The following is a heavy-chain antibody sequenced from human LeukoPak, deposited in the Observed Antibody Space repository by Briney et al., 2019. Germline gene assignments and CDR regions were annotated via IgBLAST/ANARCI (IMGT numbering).Heavy chain of an antibody. CDR3: ARHYHNDAQASFHY. V-gene: IGHV4-39*01. J-gene: IGHJ4*02. Sequence: SETLSLTCTVSGGSINISNYYWGWIRQPPGKGLECIGNIHYSGIIFYNPSFKSRVTFSVDTSKNQFSLKLSSVTAADTAVYFCARHYHNDAQASFHYWGQGTLVTVSS. CDR2: IHYSGII. CDR1: GGSINISNYY. D-gene: IGHD3-22*01.